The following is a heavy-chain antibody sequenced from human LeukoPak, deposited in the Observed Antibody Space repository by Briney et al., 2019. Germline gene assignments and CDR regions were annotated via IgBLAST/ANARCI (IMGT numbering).Heavy chain of an antibody. CDR2: INAGNGNT. J-gene: IGHJ4*02. V-gene: IGHV1-3*01. Sequence: GASVKVSCKASGYTFNSYAMLWVRQAPGQRLECMGWINAGNGNTKYSQKFQGRVTITRDTSASTAYMELSSLRSEDTAVYYCARTLWFGELFFDYWGQGTLVTVSS. CDR3: ARTLWFGELFFDY. CDR1: GYTFNSYA. D-gene: IGHD3-10*01.